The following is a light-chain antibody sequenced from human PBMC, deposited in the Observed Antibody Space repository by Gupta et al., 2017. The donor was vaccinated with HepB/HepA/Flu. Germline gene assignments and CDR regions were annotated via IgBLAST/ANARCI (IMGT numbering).Light chain of an antibody. CDR2: LGS. CDR3: MQELQTRWT. J-gene: IGKJ1*01. CDR1: QSLLHSNGYNY. Sequence: DIVMTQSPLSLPVTPGEPASISCRSSQSLLHSNGYNYLDWYLQKPGQSPQLLIYLGSNRASGVPDRFSGSGSGTDFTLKISRGEAEDVGVYYCMQELQTRWTFGQGTKVEIK. V-gene: IGKV2-28*01.